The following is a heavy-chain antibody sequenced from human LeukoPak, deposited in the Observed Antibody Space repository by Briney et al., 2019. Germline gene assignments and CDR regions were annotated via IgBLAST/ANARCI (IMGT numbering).Heavy chain of an antibody. D-gene: IGHD6-19*01. CDR3: ARAKAVAVNFDY. CDR2: VHYSGNT. CDR1: GGSVNSYDYY. Sequence: SETLSLTCTVSGGSVNSYDYYLTWIRHPPGKGLEWIGHVHYSGNTKYSPSVKSRVTISVDTSKNHFSLKVRSVTAADTAVYDCARAKAVAVNFDYWGQGILVTVSS. J-gene: IGHJ4*02. V-gene: IGHV4-61*03.